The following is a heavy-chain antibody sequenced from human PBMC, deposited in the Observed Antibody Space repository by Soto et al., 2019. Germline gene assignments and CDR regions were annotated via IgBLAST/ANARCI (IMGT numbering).Heavy chain of an antibody. CDR1: GYTFTSYD. D-gene: IGHD6-13*01. J-gene: IGHJ4*02. Sequence: QVQLVQSGAEVKKPGASVKVSCKASGYTFTSYDIDWVRQATGQGLEWMGWMNPNSGNTGYAQKLQGWVTMTRNTSISTAYMVLSSLRSEAPAVYYCARERAAAEDYWGQGTLVTVSS. V-gene: IGHV1-8*01. CDR3: ARERAAAEDY. CDR2: MNPNSGNT.